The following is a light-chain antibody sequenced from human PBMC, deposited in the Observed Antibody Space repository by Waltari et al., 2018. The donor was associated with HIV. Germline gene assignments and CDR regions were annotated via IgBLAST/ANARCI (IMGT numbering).Light chain of an antibody. CDR3: SSFAGTHKL. Sequence: QSALPHSPSASGSPGQSVNISCTGANGAIRDYTYVTWYQQHSDRPPKLIIFEVTKRPSGVPYRFSGSKSGNTASLFVSGLQPEDEATYFCSSFAGTHKLFGGGTKLTGL. CDR1: NGAIRDYTY. CDR2: EVT. J-gene: IGLJ2*01. V-gene: IGLV2-8*01.